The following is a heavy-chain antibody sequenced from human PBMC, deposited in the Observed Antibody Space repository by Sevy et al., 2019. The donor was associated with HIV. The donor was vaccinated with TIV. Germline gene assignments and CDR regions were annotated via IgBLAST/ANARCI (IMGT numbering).Heavy chain of an antibody. CDR3: AREGDYYGSGSYQWIDY. CDR1: GYTFNSYS. Sequence: ASVKVSCKASGYTFNSYSISWVRQAPGQGLEWMGWISAYNGNTNYAQKLQGRVTMTTDTSTSTAYMELRSLRSDDTAVYYCAREGDYYGSGSYQWIDYWGQGTLVTVSS. D-gene: IGHD3-10*01. CDR2: ISAYNGNT. V-gene: IGHV1-18*01. J-gene: IGHJ4*02.